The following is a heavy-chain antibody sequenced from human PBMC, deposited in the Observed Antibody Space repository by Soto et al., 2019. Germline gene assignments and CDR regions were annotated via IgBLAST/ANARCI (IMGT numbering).Heavy chain of an antibody. CDR2: IYSGGST. CDR1: GFTVSSNY. V-gene: IGHV3-53*01. Sequence: PGGSLRLSCAASGFTVSSNYMSWIRQAPGKGLEWGSVIYSGGSTYYADSVKGRFTISRDNSKNTLYLQMNSLRAEDTAVYYCARSVAARRGEDWFDPWGQGXLVTVYS. J-gene: IGHJ5*02. CDR3: ARSVAARRGEDWFDP. D-gene: IGHD6-6*01.